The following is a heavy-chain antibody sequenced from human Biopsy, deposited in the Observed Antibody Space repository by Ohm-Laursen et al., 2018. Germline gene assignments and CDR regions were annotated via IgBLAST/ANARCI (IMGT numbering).Heavy chain of an antibody. V-gene: IGHV4-61*01. D-gene: IGHD3-16*01. CDR1: GDSVSSSSHH. J-gene: IGHJ5*02. Sequence: SETLSLTCRVSGDSVSSSSHHWSWIRQSPGNGLEWIGERSYSGSTGYSGSANDNPSLKSRITISADTSRNEFSLRLVSVTAADTAVYYCASFVVGGGGVEAWGQGTLVTVSS. CDR3: ASFVVGGGGVEA. CDR2: RSYSGSTGYSGSA.